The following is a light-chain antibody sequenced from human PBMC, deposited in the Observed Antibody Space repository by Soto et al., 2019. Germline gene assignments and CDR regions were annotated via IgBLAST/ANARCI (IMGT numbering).Light chain of an antibody. CDR1: HHINNY. J-gene: IGKJ3*01. Sequence: DIQMTQSPSSLSASVGDRVTITCQAGHHINNYLNWFQQKPGKAPKLLIYDAFKLQTGVPSRFSGGGSGTDFTFTISSLQPEDIATYYCQQYDALPFTFGPGTKVNIK. CDR2: DAF. CDR3: QQYDALPFT. V-gene: IGKV1-33*01.